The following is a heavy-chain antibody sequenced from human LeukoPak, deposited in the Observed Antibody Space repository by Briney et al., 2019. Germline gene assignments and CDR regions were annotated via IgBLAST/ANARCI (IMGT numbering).Heavy chain of an antibody. CDR3: TRHDYLGYTYGQGALDY. Sequence: SETLSLTCTVSGGSISSCYWSWIRQPPGKGLEWIGYIYYSGSTNYNPSLRSRVTISVDTSKNQFSLRLSSVTAADTAVYYCTRHDYLGYTYGQGALDYWGQGTLVTVSS. D-gene: IGHD5-18*01. CDR1: GGSISSCY. CDR2: IYYSGST. V-gene: IGHV4-59*08. J-gene: IGHJ4*02.